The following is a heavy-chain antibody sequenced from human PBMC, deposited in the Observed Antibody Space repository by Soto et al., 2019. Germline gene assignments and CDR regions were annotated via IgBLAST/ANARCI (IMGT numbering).Heavy chain of an antibody. J-gene: IGHJ4*02. Sequence: GGSLRLSCAASECSLRSYCMTWVRQAPGKGLEWVALINEDGSQKYYVGSVKGRFIISRDNAKDSVYMQMDSRRAGDTAVYVCARFGRYGCDFGHWCQGTLFTVSS. V-gene: IGHV3-7*01. CDR1: ECSLRSYC. CDR2: INEDGSQK. CDR3: ARFGRYGCDFGH. D-gene: IGHD5-18*01.